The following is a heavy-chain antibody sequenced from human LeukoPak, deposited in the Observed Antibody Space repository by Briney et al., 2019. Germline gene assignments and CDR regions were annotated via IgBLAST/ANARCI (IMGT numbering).Heavy chain of an antibody. CDR2: IYYSGST. CDR1: GGSISSGGYY. Sequence: PSETLSLTCTVSGGSISSGGYYWSWIRQHPGKGLEWIGYIYYSGSTYYNPSLKSRVTISVDTPKNQFSLKLSSVTAADTAVYYCARGTVVRGSRFDPWGQGTLVTVSS. J-gene: IGHJ5*02. CDR3: ARGTVVRGSRFDP. V-gene: IGHV4-31*03. D-gene: IGHD2-15*01.